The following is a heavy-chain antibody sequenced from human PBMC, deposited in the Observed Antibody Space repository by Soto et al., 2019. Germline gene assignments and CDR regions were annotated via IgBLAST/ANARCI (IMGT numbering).Heavy chain of an antibody. J-gene: IGHJ5*02. CDR1: GFTFSSYA. CDR2: ISGSGGST. CDR3: AKEGGIVVVPAAMYNWFDP. Sequence: GSLRLSCAASGFTFSSYAMSWVRQAPGKGLEWVSAISGSGGSTYYADSVKGRFTISRDNSKNTLYLQMNSLRAEDTAVYYCAKEGGIVVVPAAMYNWFDPWGQGTLVTVSS. V-gene: IGHV3-23*01. D-gene: IGHD2-2*01.